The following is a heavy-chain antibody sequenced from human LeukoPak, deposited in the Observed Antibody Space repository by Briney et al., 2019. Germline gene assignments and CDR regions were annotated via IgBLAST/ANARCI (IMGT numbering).Heavy chain of an antibody. CDR1: VDSISNYYY. CDR2: IYFSGTT. D-gene: IGHD5-18*01. V-gene: IGHV4-4*07. Sequence: SETLPLTCTVSVDSISNYYYWSWIRQPAGKGLEWIGRIYFSGTTIYNPSLKSRVTMSLDTSKNQFSLKLTSVTAADTAVYYCARGVDTFFDSWGQGTLVTVSS. J-gene: IGHJ4*02. CDR3: ARGVDTFFDS.